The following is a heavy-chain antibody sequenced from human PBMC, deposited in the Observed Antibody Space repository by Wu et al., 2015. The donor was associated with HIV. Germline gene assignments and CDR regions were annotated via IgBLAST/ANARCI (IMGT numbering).Heavy chain of an antibody. D-gene: IGHD1-14*01. CDR2: TIPVFGTA. Sequence: QVQLVQSGAEVRKPGSSVKVSCKASGGSFTHYAVSWVRQAPGQGLEWMAGTIPVFGTATYAEKFRDRVAISADESTNTAYMELSSLRSDDTAVYYCARSPVRARNRPLTYFDY. CDR1: GGSFTHYA. CDR3: ARSPVRARNRPLTYFDY. J-gene: IGHJ4*01. V-gene: IGHV1-69*01.